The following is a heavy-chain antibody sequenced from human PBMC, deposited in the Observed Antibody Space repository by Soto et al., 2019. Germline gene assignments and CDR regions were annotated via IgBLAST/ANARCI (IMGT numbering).Heavy chain of an antibody. J-gene: IGHJ3*02. CDR2: ITGSGGGT. V-gene: IGHV3-23*01. CDR1: GFTFSSYA. CDR3: AKDRTTMYDGFDN. Sequence: PGGSLRLSCAAAGFTFSSYAMTWVRQAPGKGLEWVSTITGSGGGTYYADSVKGRFTISRDNSKNTLYLQMNSLRAEDTAVYYCAKDRTTMYDGFDNWGQGTMVTVSS. D-gene: IGHD1-7*01.